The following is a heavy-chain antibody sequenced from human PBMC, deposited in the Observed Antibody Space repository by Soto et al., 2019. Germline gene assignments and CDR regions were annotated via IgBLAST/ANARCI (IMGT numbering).Heavy chain of an antibody. D-gene: IGHD5-18*01. CDR2: IYYSGST. V-gene: IGHV4-31*03. CDR1: GDSISRGDYY. J-gene: IGHJ4*02. Sequence: NLSETLSLTCTVSGDSISRGDYYWTWIRQHPGRGLEWIGYIYYSGSTLYNPSLQSRVTLSVDTSKNQVSLKLNSVTAADTAMYYCARLYTYGYYYFDFWGQGTQVTVSS. CDR3: ARLYTYGYYYFDF.